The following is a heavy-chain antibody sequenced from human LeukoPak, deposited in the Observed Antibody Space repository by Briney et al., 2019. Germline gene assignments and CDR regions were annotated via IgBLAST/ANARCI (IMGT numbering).Heavy chain of an antibody. J-gene: IGHJ6*02. D-gene: IGHD2-15*01. Sequence: SETLSLTCTVSGGSISSYYWSWIRQPPGKGLEWIGYIYYSGSTNYNPSLKSRVTISVDTSKNQFSLKLSSVTAADTAVYYCARGVYYSGGSCYSERGPHYYGMDVWGQGTTVTVSS. CDR3: ARGVYYSGGSCYSERGPHYYGMDV. V-gene: IGHV4-59*01. CDR1: GGSISSYY. CDR2: IYYSGST.